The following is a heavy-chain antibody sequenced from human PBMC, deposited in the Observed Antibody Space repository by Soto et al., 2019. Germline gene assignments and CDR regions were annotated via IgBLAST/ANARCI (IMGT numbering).Heavy chain of an antibody. J-gene: IGHJ4*02. V-gene: IGHV3-30*18. D-gene: IGHD3-10*01. Sequence: SLRLSCAASGFTFSSYGMHWVRQAPGKGLEWVAVISYDGSNKYYADSVKGRFTISRDNSKNTLYLQMNSLRAEDTAVYYCAKDRRVRGVHAPIEYWGQVTRGTVS. CDR3: AKDRRVRGVHAPIEY. CDR2: ISYDGSNK. CDR1: GFTFSSYG.